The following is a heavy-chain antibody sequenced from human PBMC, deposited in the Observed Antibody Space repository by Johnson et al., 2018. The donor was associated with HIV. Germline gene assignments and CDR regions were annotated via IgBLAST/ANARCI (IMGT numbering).Heavy chain of an antibody. CDR3: AKDLKGRWLQYGGLDI. Sequence: VQLVESGGGLVQPGGSLRLSCAASGFTFSSYAMSWVRQALGKGLEWVSGISGSGGSTYYAGSVKGRFTISRDNSKNTLYLQMNSLRAEDTAVYFCAKDLKGRWLQYGGLDIWGQGTTVTVS. CDR2: ISGSGGST. D-gene: IGHD5-24*01. J-gene: IGHJ3*02. CDR1: GFTFSSYA. V-gene: IGHV3-23*04.